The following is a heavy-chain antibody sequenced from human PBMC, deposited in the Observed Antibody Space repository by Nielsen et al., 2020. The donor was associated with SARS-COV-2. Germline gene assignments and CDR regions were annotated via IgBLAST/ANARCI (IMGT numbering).Heavy chain of an antibody. CDR2: ISHDGTNE. Sequence: GGSLRLSCAASDFTFNTYAMHWVRQAPGKGLEWVAAISHDGTNEYYADSVKGRFTVSRDNSKNTVYLQVNSLRLEDTALYYCAREVWSGYYTIGRNALDMWGQGTKVTVSS. V-gene: IGHV3-30*04. J-gene: IGHJ3*02. D-gene: IGHD3-3*01. CDR3: AREVWSGYYTIGRNALDM. CDR1: DFTFNTYA.